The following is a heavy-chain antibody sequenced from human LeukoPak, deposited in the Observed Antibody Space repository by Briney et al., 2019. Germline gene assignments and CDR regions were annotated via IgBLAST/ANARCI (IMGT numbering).Heavy chain of an antibody. J-gene: IGHJ4*02. Sequence: PSETLSLTCTVSGVSISTYYWSWIRQPPGKGLEWIGYIYYSGSTNYNPSLKSRVTIPVDTSKNQFSLKLRSVTAADTAVYYCARGGPYSSGHYHFDYWGQGTLVTVSS. CDR1: GVSISTYY. CDR3: ARGGPYSSGHYHFDY. V-gene: IGHV4-59*01. CDR2: IYYSGST. D-gene: IGHD6-19*01.